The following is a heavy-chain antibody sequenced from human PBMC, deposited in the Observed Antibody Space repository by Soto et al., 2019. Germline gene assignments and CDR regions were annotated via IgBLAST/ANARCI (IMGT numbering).Heavy chain of an antibody. CDR2: INPNSGGT. Sequence: EASVKVSCKASGYTFTGYYMHWVRQAPGQGLEWMGWINPNSGGTNYAQKFQGWVTMTRDTSISTAYMELSRLRSDDTAVYYCARARDFWSGYYPPNDAFDIWGQGTMVTVSS. J-gene: IGHJ3*02. CDR3: ARARDFWSGYYPPNDAFDI. CDR1: GYTFTGYY. D-gene: IGHD3-3*01. V-gene: IGHV1-2*04.